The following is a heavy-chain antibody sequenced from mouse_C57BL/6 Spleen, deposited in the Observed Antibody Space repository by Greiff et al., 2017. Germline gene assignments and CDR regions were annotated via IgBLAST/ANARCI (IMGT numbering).Heavy chain of an antibody. CDR3: ARSPYYDYAWFAY. D-gene: IGHD2-4*01. J-gene: IGHJ3*01. CDR1: GYTFTSYW. CDR2: INPSSGYT. Sequence: QVQLKESGAELAKPGASVKLSCKASGYTFTSYWMHWVKQRPGQGLEWIGYINPSSGYTKYNQKFKDKATLTADKSSSTAYMQLSSLTYEDSAVYYCARSPYYDYAWFAYWGQGTLVTVSA. V-gene: IGHV1-7*01.